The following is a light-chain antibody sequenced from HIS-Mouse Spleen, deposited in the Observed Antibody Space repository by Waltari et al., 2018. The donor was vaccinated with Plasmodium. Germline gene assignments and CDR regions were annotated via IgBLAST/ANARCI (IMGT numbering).Light chain of an antibody. Sequence: LHMTKSPATLSASVGDRVTVTCRASQSISSWLAWYEQKPGKAPKLLIYKASSLESGFPSRFSGSGSGTEFTLTISSLQPDDFAIYYCQQYNSYSWTFGQGTKVEIK. CDR1: QSISSW. J-gene: IGKJ1*01. CDR2: KAS. CDR3: QQYNSYSWT. V-gene: IGKV1-5*03.